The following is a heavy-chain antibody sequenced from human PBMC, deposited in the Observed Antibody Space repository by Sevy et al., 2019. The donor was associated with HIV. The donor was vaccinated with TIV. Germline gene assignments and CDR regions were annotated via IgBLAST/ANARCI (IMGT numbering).Heavy chain of an antibody. J-gene: IGHJ6*02. CDR1: GFTFSSYD. V-gene: IGHV3-13*01. D-gene: IGHD6-13*01. CDR2: IRTDGTT. Sequence: GGSLRLSCAASGFTFSSYDIHWVRQATGKGLEWVSVIRTDGTTYYSDSVKGRFTISRENAKNSLYLQMNSLRAEDTAVYYCARSWGSSWFYYYYGMDVWGQGTTVTVSS. CDR3: ARSWGSSWFYYYYGMDV.